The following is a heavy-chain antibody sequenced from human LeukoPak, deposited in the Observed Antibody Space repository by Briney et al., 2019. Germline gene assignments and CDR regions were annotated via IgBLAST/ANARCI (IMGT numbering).Heavy chain of an antibody. CDR2: INHSGST. J-gene: IGHJ4*02. CDR1: GGSFSGYY. Sequence: KPSETLSLTCAVYGGSFSGYYWSWIRQPPGKGLEWIGEINHSGSTNYNPSLKSRVTISVDTSKNQFSLKLSSVTAADTAVYYCARRRGGSGGYRGYFDYWGQGTLVTVSS. D-gene: IGHD3-10*01. CDR3: ARRRGGSGGYRGYFDY. V-gene: IGHV4-34*01.